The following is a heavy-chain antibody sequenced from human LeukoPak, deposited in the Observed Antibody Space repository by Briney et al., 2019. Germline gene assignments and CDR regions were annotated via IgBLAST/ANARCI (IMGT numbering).Heavy chain of an antibody. CDR3: ARHYYYDTSYFDC. D-gene: IGHD3-22*01. CDR2: VYYSGNT. Sequence: SETLSLTCTVSGGSISSNNYYWGWIRQPPGKGLEWIGTVYYSGNTYYNPSLKSRVTISVDTSKNQFSLRLSSVTAADTAVYYCARHYYYDTSYFDCWGQGTLVTVSS. V-gene: IGHV4-39*01. J-gene: IGHJ4*02. CDR1: GGSISSNNYY.